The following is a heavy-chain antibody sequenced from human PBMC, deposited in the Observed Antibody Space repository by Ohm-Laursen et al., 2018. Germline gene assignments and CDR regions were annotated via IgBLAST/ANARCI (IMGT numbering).Heavy chain of an antibody. Sequence: ASVKVSCKASGYTFTSYYMHWVRQAPGQGLEWMGIINPSGGSTSYAQKFQGRVTMTRDTSTSTVYMELSSLRSEDTAVYYCARENPWLVSRSRSAIDYWGQGTLVTVSS. D-gene: IGHD6-19*01. CDR1: GYTFTSYY. J-gene: IGHJ4*02. CDR3: ARENPWLVSRSRSAIDY. CDR2: INPSGGST. V-gene: IGHV1-46*01.